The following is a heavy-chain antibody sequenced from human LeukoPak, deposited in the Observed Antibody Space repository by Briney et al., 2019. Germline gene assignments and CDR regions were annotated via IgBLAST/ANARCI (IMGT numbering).Heavy chain of an antibody. CDR1: GFAFGNYG. Sequence: GGSLRLTCRGSGFAFGNYGMTWVRQAPGKGLEWVSATTGSGEGRRYTDAVTGRFTISRDNSRNTLFLQMDSLRADDTAVYYCAKDPNGDYLGAFDFWGPGTLVTVSS. J-gene: IGHJ3*01. CDR2: TTGSGEGR. V-gene: IGHV3-23*01. CDR3: AKDPNGDYLGAFDF. D-gene: IGHD4-17*01.